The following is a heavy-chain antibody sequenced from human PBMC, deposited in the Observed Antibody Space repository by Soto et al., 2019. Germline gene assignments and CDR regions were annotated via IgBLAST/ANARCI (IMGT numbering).Heavy chain of an antibody. CDR2: ISYDGSNK. CDR3: ARDLQACLGGSCYPSGMDV. CDR1: GFTFSSYA. Sequence: QVQLVESGGGVVQPGRSLRLSCAASGFTFSSYAMHWVRQAPGKGLEWVAVISYDGSNKYYADSVKGRFTISRDNSKNTLYLQMNSLRAEDTAVYYCARDLQACLGGSCYPSGMDVWGQGTTVTVSS. V-gene: IGHV3-30-3*01. J-gene: IGHJ6*02. D-gene: IGHD2-15*01.